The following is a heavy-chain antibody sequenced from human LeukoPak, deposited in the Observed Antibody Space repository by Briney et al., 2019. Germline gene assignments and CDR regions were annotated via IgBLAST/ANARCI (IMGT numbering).Heavy chain of an antibody. V-gene: IGHV4-59*01. CDR2: ILYSGTT. CDR3: ARVGDWNDLVY. CDR1: AGSLSPYY. Sequence: PSQTLSLTCTVSAGSLSPYYWSWIRHTPGKGLEWIGYILYSGTTTNYNPSLKSRVTISVDTSKNQFSLKLSSVTAADTAVYYCARVGDWNDLVYWGQGTLVTVSS. J-gene: IGHJ4*02. D-gene: IGHD1-1*01.